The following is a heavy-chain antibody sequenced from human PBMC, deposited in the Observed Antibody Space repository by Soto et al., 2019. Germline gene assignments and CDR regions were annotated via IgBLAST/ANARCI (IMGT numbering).Heavy chain of an antibody. CDR3: ARVRVRGVDYYGMDV. D-gene: IGHD3-10*01. J-gene: IGHJ6*02. CDR1: GYTFTGYY. CDR2: INPNSGGT. V-gene: IGHV1-2*04. Sequence: ASVKVSCKASGYTFTGYYMHWVRQAPGQGLEWMGWINPNSGGTNCAQKFQGWVTMTRDTSISTAYMELSRLRSDDTAVYYCARVRVRGVDYYGMDVWGQGTTVTVSS.